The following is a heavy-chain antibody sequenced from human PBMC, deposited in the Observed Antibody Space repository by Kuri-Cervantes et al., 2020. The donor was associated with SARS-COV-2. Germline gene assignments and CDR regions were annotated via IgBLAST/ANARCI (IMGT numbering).Heavy chain of an antibody. J-gene: IGHJ6*02. Sequence: ASVKVSCKASGYTCTSYGISWVRQAPGQGLEWMGWISAYNGNTNYAQKLQGRVTMTTDTSTSTAYTELRSLRSDDTAVYYCARDRQGGRIRITIFGVASYGMDVWGQGTTVTVSS. V-gene: IGHV1-18*04. CDR3: ARDRQGGRIRITIFGVASYGMDV. CDR1: GYTCTSYG. D-gene: IGHD3-3*01. CDR2: ISAYNGNT.